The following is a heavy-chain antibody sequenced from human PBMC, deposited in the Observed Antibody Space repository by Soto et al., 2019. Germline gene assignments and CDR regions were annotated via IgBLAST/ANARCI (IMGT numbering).Heavy chain of an antibody. CDR2: IYYSGST. D-gene: IGHD1-1*01. V-gene: IGHV4-31*03. J-gene: IGHJ6*02. Sequence: SETLSLTCTVSGGSISSGGYYWSWIRQHPGKGLEWIGYIYYSGSTYYNPSLKSRVTISVDTSKNQFSLKLSSVTAADTAVYYCARGHLEREYYYYGMDVWGQGTTVTVSS. CDR3: ARGHLEREYYYYGMDV. CDR1: GGSISSGGYY.